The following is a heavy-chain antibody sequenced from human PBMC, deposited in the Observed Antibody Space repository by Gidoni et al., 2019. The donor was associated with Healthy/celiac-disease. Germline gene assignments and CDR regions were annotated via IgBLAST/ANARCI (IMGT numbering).Heavy chain of an antibody. Sequence: QVQLVESGGGVVPPGRSLRLSCAASGFTFSSYGMHWVRQAPGKGLEWVAVISYDGSNKYYADSVKGRFTISRDNSKNTLYLLMNSLRAEDTAVYYCAKDRSGDLDYWGQGTLVTVSS. D-gene: IGHD3-10*01. CDR2: ISYDGSNK. CDR3: AKDRSGDLDY. V-gene: IGHV3-30*18. CDR1: GFTFSSYG. J-gene: IGHJ4*02.